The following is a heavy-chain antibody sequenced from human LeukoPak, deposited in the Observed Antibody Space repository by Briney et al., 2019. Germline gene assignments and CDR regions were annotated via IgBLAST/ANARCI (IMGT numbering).Heavy chain of an antibody. V-gene: IGHV4-59*08. D-gene: IGHD1-1*01. J-gene: IGHJ4*02. CDR1: GDSISSYY. CDR2: IYYSGST. Sequence: SETLSLTCTVSGDSISSYYWSWIRQPPGKGLEWIGYIYYSGSTKYNPSLKSRVTISVDTSKNQFSLKLTSVTAADTAVYYCARRGTGGVYDYWGQGTVVTVSS. CDR3: ARRGTGGVYDY.